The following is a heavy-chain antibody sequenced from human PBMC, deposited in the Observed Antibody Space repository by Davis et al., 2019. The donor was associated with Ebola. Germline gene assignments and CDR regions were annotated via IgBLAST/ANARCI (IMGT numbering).Heavy chain of an antibody. J-gene: IGHJ4*02. D-gene: IGHD3-22*01. CDR2: INPNSGGT. V-gene: IGHV1-2*04. CDR1: GYTFTGYY. CDR3: ARESDYYDSSGYYHYYFDY. Sequence: ASVKVSCKASGYTFTGYYMHWVRQAPGQGLEWMGWINPNSGGTNYAQKFQGWVTMTRDTSISTAYMELSSLRSEDTAVYYCARESDYYDSSGYYHYYFDYWGQGTLVTVSS.